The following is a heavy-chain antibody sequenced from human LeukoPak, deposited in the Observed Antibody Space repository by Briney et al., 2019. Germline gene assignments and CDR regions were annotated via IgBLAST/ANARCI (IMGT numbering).Heavy chain of an antibody. J-gene: IGHJ6*03. CDR3: ARRNTGYCTGTSCYNHFYFMDV. CDR1: GFTFSNYA. D-gene: IGHD2-2*02. CDR2: ISSSSSSI. V-gene: IGHV3-48*04. Sequence: PGGSLRLSCAASGFTFSNYAMNWVRQAPGKGLEWVSYISSSSSSIYYADSVQGRFTISRDNANNSVILHVNGLRAEDTAVYYCARRNTGYCTGTSCYNHFYFMDVWGKGTTVTVSS.